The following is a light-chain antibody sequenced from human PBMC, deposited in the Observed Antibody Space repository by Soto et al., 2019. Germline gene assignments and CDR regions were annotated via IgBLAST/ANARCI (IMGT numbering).Light chain of an antibody. CDR3: QQYGSSVT. CDR1: QSIRSHY. Sequence: EIVFMQSPGTLSLSPGERATLSCRASQSIRSHYLAWYQQKPGQAPRLLISGAHNRAPGIPDRFSGSESGTDFTLRISRLEPEDFAVYYCQQYGSSVTFGQGTKVDIK. CDR2: GAH. J-gene: IGKJ1*01. V-gene: IGKV3-20*01.